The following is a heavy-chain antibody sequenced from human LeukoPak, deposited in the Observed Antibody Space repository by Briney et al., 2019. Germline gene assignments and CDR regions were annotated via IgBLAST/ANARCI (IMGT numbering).Heavy chain of an antibody. CDR3: ARVYSGIFDY. V-gene: IGHV3-66*01. J-gene: IGHJ4*02. D-gene: IGHD1-26*01. CDR1: GGSISSSGYY. CDR2: IYSGGST. Sequence: ETLSLTCTVSGGSISSSGYYWGWIRQPPGKGLEWVSVIYSGGSTYYADSVKGRFTISRDNSKNTLYLQMNSLRAEDTAVYYCARVYSGIFDYWGQGTLVTVSS.